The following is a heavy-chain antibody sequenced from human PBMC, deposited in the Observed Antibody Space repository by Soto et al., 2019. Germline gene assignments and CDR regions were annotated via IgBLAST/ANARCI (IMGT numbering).Heavy chain of an antibody. J-gene: IGHJ6*02. D-gene: IGHD6-25*01. Sequence: PGESLKISCKGSGYSFTSYWIGWVRQMPGKGLEWMGIIYPGDSDTRYSPSFQVQVTISADKSISTAYLQWSSLKASDTAMYYCARQPAATTYYYYGMDVWGQGTTVTVSS. V-gene: IGHV5-51*01. CDR3: ARQPAATTYYYYGMDV. CDR2: IYPGDSDT. CDR1: GYSFTSYW.